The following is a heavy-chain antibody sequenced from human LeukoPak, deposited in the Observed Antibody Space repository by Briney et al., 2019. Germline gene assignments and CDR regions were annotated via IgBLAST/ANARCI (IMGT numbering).Heavy chain of an antibody. Sequence: GSLRLSCAASGFTFSSYAMHWVRQAPGKGLEWVAVISYDGSNKYYADSVKGRFTISRDNSKSTLYLQMNSLRADDTAVYYCAKGCGADWYPSDYWGQGTLVTVSS. D-gene: IGHD2-21*02. CDR3: AKGCGADWYPSDY. J-gene: IGHJ4*02. V-gene: IGHV3-30*04. CDR2: ISYDGSNK. CDR1: GFTFSSYA.